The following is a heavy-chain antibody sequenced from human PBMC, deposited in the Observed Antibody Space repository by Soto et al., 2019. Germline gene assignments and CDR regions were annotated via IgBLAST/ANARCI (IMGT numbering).Heavy chain of an antibody. V-gene: IGHV3-30*18. CDR3: AKDRIHDYGDSPNWFDP. CDR1: GFTFSSYG. CDR2: ISYDGSNK. J-gene: IGHJ5*02. Sequence: PGGSLRLSCAASGFTFSSYGMHWVRQAPGKGLEWVAVISYDGSNKYYADSVKGRFTISRDNSKNTLYLQMNSLRAEDTAVYYCAKDRIHDYGDSPNWFDPWGQGTLVTVSS. D-gene: IGHD4-17*01.